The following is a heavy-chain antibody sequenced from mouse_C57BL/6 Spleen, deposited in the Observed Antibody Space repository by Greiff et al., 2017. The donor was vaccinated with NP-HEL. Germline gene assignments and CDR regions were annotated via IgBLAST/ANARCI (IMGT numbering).Heavy chain of an antibody. CDR2: IDPEDGET. Sequence: EVKLQESGAELVKPGASVKLSCTASGFNIKDYYMHWVKQRTEQGLEWIGRIDPEDGETKYAPKFQGKATLTADTSSNTAYLQLSSLTSEDTAVYYCARWGGSSLFDYWGQGTTLTVSS. CDR1: GFNIKDYY. D-gene: IGHD1-1*01. J-gene: IGHJ2*01. V-gene: IGHV14-2*01. CDR3: ARWGGSSLFDY.